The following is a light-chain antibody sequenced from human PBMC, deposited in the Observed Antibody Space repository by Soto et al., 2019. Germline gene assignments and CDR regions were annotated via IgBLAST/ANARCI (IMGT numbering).Light chain of an antibody. J-gene: IGKJ4*01. CDR3: QQLYSHPLT. V-gene: IGKV1-9*01. Sequence: DLQMTQSPSSLSASVGDRVTITCRASQGITSYLAWYQQRPGKAPGLLIYSASTLQSGVPSRFSGSGYGTDFSLTISNLQPEDFATYYCQQLYSHPLTFGGGTKVDIK. CDR1: QGITSY. CDR2: SAS.